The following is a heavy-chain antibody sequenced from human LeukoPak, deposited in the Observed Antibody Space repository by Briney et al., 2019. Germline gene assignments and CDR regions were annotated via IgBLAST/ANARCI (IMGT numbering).Heavy chain of an antibody. CDR3: TREIDGYSSSWYLSAFDV. CDR1: GFTFSSYE. D-gene: IGHD6-13*01. Sequence: PGGSLRLSCAASGFTFSSYEMNWVRQAPGKGLEWVGFIRSKAYGGTTEYAASVKGRFTISRDDSKSIAYLQMNSLKTEDTAVYYCTREIDGYSSSWYLSAFDVWGQGTMVTVSS. V-gene: IGHV3-49*04. CDR2: IRSKAYGGTT. J-gene: IGHJ3*01.